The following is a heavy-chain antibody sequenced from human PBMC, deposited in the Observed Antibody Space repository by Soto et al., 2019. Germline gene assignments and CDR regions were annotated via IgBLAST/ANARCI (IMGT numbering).Heavy chain of an antibody. CDR2: ISSSSSYI. J-gene: IGHJ4*02. CDR1: GFTFSSYS. CDR3: ARPLRYSNYGFDY. V-gene: IGHV3-21*01. Sequence: GGSLRLSCAASGFTFSSYSMNWVRQAPGKGLEWVSSISSSSSYIYYADSVKGRFTISRDNAKNSLYLQMNSLRAEDTAVYYCARPLRYSNYGFDYWGQGTLVTVSS. D-gene: IGHD4-4*01.